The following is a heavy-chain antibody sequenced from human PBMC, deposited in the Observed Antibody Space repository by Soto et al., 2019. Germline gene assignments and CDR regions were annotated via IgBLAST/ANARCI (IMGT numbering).Heavy chain of an antibody. CDR3: ARKNYDSSGYRLDY. CDR1: GGSISSGDYY. D-gene: IGHD3-22*01. Sequence: SEILSLTCTVSGGSISSGDYYWSWIRQPPGKGLEWIGYIYYSGSTYYNPSLKSRVTISVDTSKNQFSLKLSSVTAADTAVYYCARKNYDSSGYRLDYWGQGTLVTVSS. J-gene: IGHJ4*02. CDR2: IYYSGST. V-gene: IGHV4-30-4*01.